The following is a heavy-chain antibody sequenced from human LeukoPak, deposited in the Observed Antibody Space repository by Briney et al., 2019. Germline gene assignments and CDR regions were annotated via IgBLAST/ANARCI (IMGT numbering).Heavy chain of an antibody. CDR1: GFTFTRYS. V-gene: IGHV3-48*01. Sequence: GGSLRLSCAGSGFTFTRYSMTWVRQAPGKGLEWVSYISGSSSIMDYADSVKGRFTISRDNAKNSLYLQMNSLRAEDTAVYYCATEAGLNNGWFGYWGQGTLVTVSS. D-gene: IGHD6-19*01. CDR2: ISGSSSIM. CDR3: ATEAGLNNGWFGY. J-gene: IGHJ4*02.